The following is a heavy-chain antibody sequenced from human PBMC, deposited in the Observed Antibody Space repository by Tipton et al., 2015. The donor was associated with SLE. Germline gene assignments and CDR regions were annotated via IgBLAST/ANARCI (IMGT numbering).Heavy chain of an antibody. V-gene: IGHV4-59*08. CDR1: GVSISDHS. CDR2: ISYSGRS. J-gene: IGHJ4*02. CDR3: ARRFRDSYYFDY. Sequence: LRLSCTVSGVSISDHSWGWIRQPPGKGLEWIGNISYSGRSNYNPSLKSQVTISLDTSKNQVSLKVSSVTAADTAVYYCARRFRDSYYFDYWGQGTLVTVSS.